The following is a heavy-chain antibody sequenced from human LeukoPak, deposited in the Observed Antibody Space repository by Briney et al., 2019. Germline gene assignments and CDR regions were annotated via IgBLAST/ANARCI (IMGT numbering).Heavy chain of an antibody. D-gene: IGHD3-16*01. CDR1: GFTFTTYW. CDR3: ARTSPTSHFDF. CDR2: INGDGSNS. J-gene: IGHJ4*02. Sequence: GGSLRLSCVASGFTFTTYWMHWVRQAPGKGLVWVSRINGDGSNSNYADSVKGRFTISRDNARNTLYLQMNGLRAEDTALYYCARTSPTSHFDFWGQGTLVTVS. V-gene: IGHV3-74*01.